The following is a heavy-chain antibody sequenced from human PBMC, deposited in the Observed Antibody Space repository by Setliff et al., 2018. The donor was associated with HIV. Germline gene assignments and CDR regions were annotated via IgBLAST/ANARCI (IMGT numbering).Heavy chain of an antibody. D-gene: IGHD5-18*01. J-gene: IGHJ3*02. V-gene: IGHV4-39*01. CDR3: ARRQQLWLFYAFDI. CDR1: GGSISSSSYY. CDR2: IYYSGST. Sequence: PSETLSLTCTVSGGSISSSSYYWGWIRQPPGKGLEWIGSIYYSGSTYYNPSLKSRVTISVDTSKNQFSLKLSSVTAADTAVYYCARRQQLWLFYAFDIWGQGTMVTVSS.